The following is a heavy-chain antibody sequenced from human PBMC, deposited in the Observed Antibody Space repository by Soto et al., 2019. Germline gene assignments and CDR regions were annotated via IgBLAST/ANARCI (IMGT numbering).Heavy chain of an antibody. CDR2: ISGSGGST. V-gene: IGHV3-23*01. D-gene: IGHD2-15*01. CDR3: ARDLTVVWNGFDP. J-gene: IGHJ5*02. CDR1: GFTFSSYA. Sequence: EVQLLESGGGLVQPGGSLRLSCAASGFTFSSYAMSWVRQAPGKGLEWVSAISGSGGSTYYADSVKGRFTISRDNSKNSLSLKMNSLKAADTAVYYCARDLTVVWNGFDPWGQGTLVTVSS.